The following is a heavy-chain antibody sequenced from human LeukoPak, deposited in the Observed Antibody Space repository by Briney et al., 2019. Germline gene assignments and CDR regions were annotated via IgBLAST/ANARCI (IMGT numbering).Heavy chain of an antibody. J-gene: IGHJ3*02. CDR2: IRQDGSEK. Sequence: GGSLRLSCAASGFTFSSYWMSWVRQAPGKGLEWVANIRQDGSEKYYVDSVKGRFTISRDNAKNSLYLQMNSLRAEDTAVYYCARLGSGWADAFDIWGQGTMVTVSS. V-gene: IGHV3-7*01. D-gene: IGHD6-19*01. CDR1: GFTFSSYW. CDR3: ARLGSGWADAFDI.